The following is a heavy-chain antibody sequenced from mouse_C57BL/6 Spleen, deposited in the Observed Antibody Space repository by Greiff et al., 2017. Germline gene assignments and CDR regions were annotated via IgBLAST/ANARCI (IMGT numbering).Heavy chain of an antibody. D-gene: IGHD2-12*01. CDR1: GYSFTGYY. J-gene: IGHJ3*01. CDR3: ARSGLRVAWFAY. Sequence: VQLQQSGPELVKPGASVKISCKASGYSFTGYYMNWVKQSPEKSLEWIGEINPSTGGTTYNQKFKAKATLTVDKSSSTAYMHLKSLTSEDSAVYYGARSGLRVAWFAYWGQGTLVTVSA. V-gene: IGHV1-42*01. CDR2: INPSTGGT.